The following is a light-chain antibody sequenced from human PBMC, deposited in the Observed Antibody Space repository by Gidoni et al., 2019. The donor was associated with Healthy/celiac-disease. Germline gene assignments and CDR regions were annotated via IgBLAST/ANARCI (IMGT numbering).Light chain of an antibody. CDR3: QQSYSTPRLT. Sequence: DIQMTQSPSSLSASVGDRVTITCRASQSISSYLNWYQQKPGKAPKLLIYAAPSLQSGVPSRFSVSGSGTDFTLTISSLQPEDFATYYCQQSYSTPRLTFGGXPKVEIK. CDR1: QSISSY. V-gene: IGKV1-39*01. J-gene: IGKJ4*01. CDR2: AAP.